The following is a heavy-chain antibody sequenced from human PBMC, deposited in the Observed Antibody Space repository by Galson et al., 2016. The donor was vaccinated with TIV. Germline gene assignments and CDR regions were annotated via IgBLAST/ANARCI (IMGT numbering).Heavy chain of an antibody. CDR3: ARLGYCSSLSCCQFDP. CDR1: GYTFTSYG. D-gene: IGHD2-2*01. CDR2: INTATGYT. Sequence: SVKVSCKASGYTFTSYGIHWMRQAPGQRLEWMGWINTATGYTKYSQTFQDRITITRDTSASTAYLELSSLRSEDTATYYCARLGYCSSLSCCQFDPWGQGTLVSVSS. J-gene: IGHJ5*02. V-gene: IGHV1-3*04.